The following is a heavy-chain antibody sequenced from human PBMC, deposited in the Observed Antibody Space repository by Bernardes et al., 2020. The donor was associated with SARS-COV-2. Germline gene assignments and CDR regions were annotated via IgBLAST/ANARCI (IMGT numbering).Heavy chain of an antibody. CDR2: INPDGSRT. CDR1: GFTFSSYW. Sequence: GSLSLSCAASGFTFSSYWMHWVRQTPGKGLVWVSVINPDGSRTTYADSVKGRFTISRDNAKNTLYLKMNSLGAEDTAVYYCAYYNGKYIDFGYWGLGTLVTVSS. J-gene: IGHJ4*02. CDR3: AYYNGKYIDFGY. V-gene: IGHV3-74*01. D-gene: IGHD3-10*01.